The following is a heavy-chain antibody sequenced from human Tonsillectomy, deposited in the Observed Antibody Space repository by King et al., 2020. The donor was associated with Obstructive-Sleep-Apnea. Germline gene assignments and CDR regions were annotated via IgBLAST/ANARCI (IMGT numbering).Heavy chain of an antibody. CDR2: IYYSGST. Sequence: QLQESGPGLVKPSETLSLTCTVSGGSISSYYWSWIRQPPGKGLEWIGYIYYSGSTNHNPSLTSRVTISVDTSKNQLSLKLSSVTAADTAVYYCARHLTDSSGSYSFFDYWGQGTLVTVSS. CDR1: GGSISSYY. J-gene: IGHJ4*02. V-gene: IGHV4-59*08. CDR3: ARHLTDSSGSYSFFDY. D-gene: IGHD1-26*01.